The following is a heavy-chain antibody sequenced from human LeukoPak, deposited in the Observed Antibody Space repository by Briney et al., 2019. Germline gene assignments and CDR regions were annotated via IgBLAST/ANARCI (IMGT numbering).Heavy chain of an antibody. D-gene: IGHD6-19*01. V-gene: IGHV3-74*01. CDR2: INTEGSST. CDR1: GFTFSSYW. J-gene: IGHJ4*02. Sequence: GGSLRLSCAASGFTFSSYWMHWVRQGPGKGLVWVSRINTEGSSTSYADSVKGRFTISRDNSKNTLYLQMNSLRAEDTAVYYCANLYSSGWSLDYWGQGTPVTVSS. CDR3: ANLYSSGWSLDY.